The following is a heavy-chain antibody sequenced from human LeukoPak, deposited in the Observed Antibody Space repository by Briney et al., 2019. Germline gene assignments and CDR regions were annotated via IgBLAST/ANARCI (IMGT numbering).Heavy chain of an antibody. Sequence: GGSLRLSCAASGFTFSSYAMHWVRQAPGKGLEWVAVISYDGSNKYYADSVKGRFTISRDNSKNTLYLQMNSLRAEDTAVYYCARGSTVATAHFDYWGQGTLVTVSS. V-gene: IGHV3-30-3*01. CDR3: ARGSTVATAHFDY. D-gene: IGHD5-12*01. CDR2: ISYDGSNK. CDR1: GFTFSSYA. J-gene: IGHJ4*02.